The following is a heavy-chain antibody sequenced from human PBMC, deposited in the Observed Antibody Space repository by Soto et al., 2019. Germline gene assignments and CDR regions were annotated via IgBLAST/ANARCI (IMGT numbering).Heavy chain of an antibody. J-gene: IGHJ6*02. CDR3: ARERGGSYPYYYYYGMDV. D-gene: IGHD1-26*01. V-gene: IGHV4-34*01. CDR2: INHSGST. Sequence: SSETLSLTCAVYGGSFSGYYWSWIRQPPGKGLEWIGEINHSGSTNYNPSLKSRVTISVDTSKNQFSLKLSSVTAADTAVYYCARERGGSYPYYYYYGMDVWGQGTTVTVSS. CDR1: GGSFSGYY.